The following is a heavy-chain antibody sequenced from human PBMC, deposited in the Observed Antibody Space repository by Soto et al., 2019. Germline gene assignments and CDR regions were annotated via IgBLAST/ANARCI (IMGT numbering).Heavy chain of an antibody. Sequence: QVQLVQSGAEVKKLGASMQVSCKASGYTFTSYALHWVRQARGERPEWMGWINAANGDTKYSKKFQGRVTITRDTSASTGYMELSTLRSEDTAVYYCGRSVVGATGEILYNAMDVWGQGTTVTVSS. CDR3: GRSVVGATGEILYNAMDV. D-gene: IGHD1-26*01. J-gene: IGHJ6*02. V-gene: IGHV1-3*01. CDR1: GYTFTSYA. CDR2: INAANGDT.